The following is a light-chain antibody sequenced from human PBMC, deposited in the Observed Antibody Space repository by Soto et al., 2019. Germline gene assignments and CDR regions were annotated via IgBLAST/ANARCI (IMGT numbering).Light chain of an antibody. V-gene: IGLV1-44*01. CDR3: ASWDDSLNGVL. CDR2: TNN. Sequence: QSVLTQPPSASGTPGQRVTISCSGSTSNIGSNPVDWYLQLPGTAPKVLIYTNNQRPAGVPDRFSGSKSGTSASLAINGLQSEDEADYYCASWDDSLNGVLFGGGTKLTVL. J-gene: IGLJ2*01. CDR1: TSNIGSNP.